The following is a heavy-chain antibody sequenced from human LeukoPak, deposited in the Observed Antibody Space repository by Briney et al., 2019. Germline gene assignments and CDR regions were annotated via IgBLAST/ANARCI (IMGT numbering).Heavy chain of an antibody. CDR2: IKQGGIEK. CDR3: ARDLNWETY. Sequence: GGSLRLSCAASGFSFSGYWMNWFRQAPGKGLEWVANIKQGGIEKYYVDSVKGRFTISRDNAKNSLYLQMNSLRAEDTAVYYCARDLNWETYWGQGTLVSVSS. J-gene: IGHJ4*02. V-gene: IGHV3-7*01. D-gene: IGHD7-27*01. CDR1: GFSFSGYW.